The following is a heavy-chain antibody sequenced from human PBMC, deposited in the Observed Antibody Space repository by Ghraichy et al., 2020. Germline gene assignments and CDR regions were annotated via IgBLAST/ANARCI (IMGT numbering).Heavy chain of an antibody. Sequence: SETLSLTCAVSGASISSSNWWSWVRQPPGKGLEWIGEIYHSGSTNYNPSLKSRVTISVDKSKNQFSLKLSSVTAADTAVYYCAREGGFGDYDRGRQKYYYYGMDVWGQGTTVTVSS. CDR3: AREGGFGDYDRGRQKYYYYGMDV. CDR2: IYHSGST. CDR1: GASISSSNW. D-gene: IGHD5-12*01. J-gene: IGHJ6*02. V-gene: IGHV4-4*02.